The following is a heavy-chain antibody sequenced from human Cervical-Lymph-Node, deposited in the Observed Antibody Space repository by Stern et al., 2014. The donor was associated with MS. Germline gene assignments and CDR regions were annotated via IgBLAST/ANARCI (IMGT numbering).Heavy chain of an antibody. CDR3: ARDREWELHYFDY. V-gene: IGHV1-18*01. CDR1: GYTFTTYG. D-gene: IGHD1-26*01. CDR2: ISGYNGKT. J-gene: IGHJ4*02. Sequence: QLVQSGTEVKKPGASVKVSCKASGYTFTTYGINWVRRAPGQGLEWMGWISGYNGKTNYAQKLQGRVTMTTDTSASTAYMELRSLRSDDTAVYYCARDREWELHYFDYWGQGTVVTVSS.